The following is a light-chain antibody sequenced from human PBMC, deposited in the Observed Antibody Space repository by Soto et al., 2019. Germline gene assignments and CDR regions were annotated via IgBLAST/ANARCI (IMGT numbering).Light chain of an antibody. CDR1: SSDIGAYNY. CDR3: TSYGGRDNLM. CDR2: EVN. Sequence: QPVLTQPPSASGSPGQSVTISCTGTSSDIGAYNYVSWFQQHPGEAPKLIISEVNKRPSGVPDRFSGSKSGNTASLTVSGLQAEDEADYYCTSYGGRDNLMFGGGTKVTVL. V-gene: IGLV2-8*01. J-gene: IGLJ3*02.